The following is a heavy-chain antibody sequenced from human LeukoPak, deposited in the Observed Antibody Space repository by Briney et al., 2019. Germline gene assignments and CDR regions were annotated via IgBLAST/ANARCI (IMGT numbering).Heavy chain of an antibody. CDR2: IYPGDSDT. Sequence: GDSLKIPCKGSGYSFTSYWIGWVRQMPGKGLEWMAIIYPGDSDTRYSPSFQGQVTISADKSISTAYLQWSSLKASDTAIYYCARQGVPGLLYFDSWGQGTLVTVSS. J-gene: IGHJ4*02. D-gene: IGHD2/OR15-2a*01. CDR1: GYSFTSYW. V-gene: IGHV5-51*01. CDR3: ARQGVPGLLYFDS.